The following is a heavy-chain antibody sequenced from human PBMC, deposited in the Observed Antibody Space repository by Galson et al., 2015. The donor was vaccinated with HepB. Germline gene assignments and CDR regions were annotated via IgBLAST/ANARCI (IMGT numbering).Heavy chain of an antibody. CDR2: ISGSGGNT. CDR3: ATIPAAGTRNFDY. V-gene: IGHV3-23*01. Sequence: SLRLSCAASGFTFSGYPMSWVRQAPGKGLEWVSTISGSGGNTYYADSVKGRFTISRDNAENTLYLQINSLRAEDTAVYYCATIPAAGTRNFDYWGQGALVTVSS. D-gene: IGHD6-13*01. J-gene: IGHJ4*02. CDR1: GFTFSGYP.